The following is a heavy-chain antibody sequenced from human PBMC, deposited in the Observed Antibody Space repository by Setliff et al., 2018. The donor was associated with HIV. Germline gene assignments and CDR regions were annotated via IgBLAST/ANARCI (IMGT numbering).Heavy chain of an antibody. V-gene: IGHV4-39*01. Sequence: PSETLSLTCTVSGGSISSRSNYWGWIRQPPGKGLEWIGTIYYTGTTYYNPSLQSRVTLSVDTSKNQFSLKLSSGTAADTAFYYCAKPYYDISGYYFYYFDYWGQGTLVTVSS. CDR3: AKPYYDISGYYFYYFDY. D-gene: IGHD3-22*01. CDR1: GGSISSRSNY. J-gene: IGHJ4*02. CDR2: IYYTGTT.